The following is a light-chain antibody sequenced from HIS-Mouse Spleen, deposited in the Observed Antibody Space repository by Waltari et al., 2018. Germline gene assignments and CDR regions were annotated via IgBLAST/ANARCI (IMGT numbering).Light chain of an antibody. CDR1: QSISSY. CDR3: QQSYSTXGT. CDR2: AAS. Sequence: DIQMTQSPSSLSASVGDRVTITCRASQSISSYLNWYQQKPGKAPKLLIYAASSLQSGVPSRFSGSGSGTDFTLTISSLQPEDFATYYCQQSYSTXGTFGQGTKVEIK. V-gene: IGKV1-39*01. J-gene: IGKJ1*01.